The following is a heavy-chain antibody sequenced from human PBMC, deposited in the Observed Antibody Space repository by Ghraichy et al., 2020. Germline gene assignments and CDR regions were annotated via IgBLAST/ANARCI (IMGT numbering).Heavy chain of an antibody. D-gene: IGHD3-10*01. V-gene: IGHV4-30-2*01. CDR2: IYHSGST. CDR3: AGVGSGFGVLYGMDV. J-gene: IGHJ6*02. Sequence: SETLSLTCAVSGGSISSGGYSWSWIRQPPGKGLEWIGYIYHSGSTYYNPSLKSRVTISVDRSKNQFSLKLSSVTAADTAVYYCAGVGSGFGVLYGMDVWGQGTTVTVSS. CDR1: GGSISSGGYS.